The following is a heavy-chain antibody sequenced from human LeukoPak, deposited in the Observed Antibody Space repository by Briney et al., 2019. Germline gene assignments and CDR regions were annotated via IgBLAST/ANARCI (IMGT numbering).Heavy chain of an antibody. Sequence: PPETPSLSCTVSSGSISNYYWSWIRQSPGKGLEWIGYIYYTGSTNYNPSLKNRVTILVDTSNNQFSLKLSSVTAADTAVYYCARDPLTSIWSPYDFTLDVWGQGTTVRVSS. CDR3: ARDPLTSIWSPYDFTLDV. V-gene: IGHV4-59*01. J-gene: IGHJ6*02. CDR2: IYYTGST. CDR1: SGSISNYY. D-gene: IGHD3-3*01.